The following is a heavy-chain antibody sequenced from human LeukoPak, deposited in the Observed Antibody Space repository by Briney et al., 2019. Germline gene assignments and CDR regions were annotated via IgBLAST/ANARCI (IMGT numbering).Heavy chain of an antibody. V-gene: IGHV4-59*01. CDR1: VGSIRSYY. J-gene: IGHJ3*02. Sequence: SETLSLTCTVSVGSIRSYYWSWIRQPPGKGLEGIGYVYYSGSTNYNPSLKSRASIAVDTSKNQSSLKLSSVTAADTAVYYCARDYYDSSGYWGDAFDIWGQGTMVTVSS. CDR3: ARDYYDSSGYWGDAFDI. D-gene: IGHD3-22*01. CDR2: VYYSGST.